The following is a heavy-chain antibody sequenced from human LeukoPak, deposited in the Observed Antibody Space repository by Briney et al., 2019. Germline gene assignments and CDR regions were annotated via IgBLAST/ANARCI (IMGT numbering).Heavy chain of an antibody. V-gene: IGHV3-23*01. CDR1: GFTFSSYS. CDR2: ISGSGGST. D-gene: IGHD4-23*01. Sequence: GGSLRLSCAASGFTFSSYSMNWVRQAPGKGLEWVSAISGSGGSTYYADSVKGRFTISRDNSKNTLYLQMNSLRAEDTAVYYCAKDSVTVVTGDYWGQGTLVTVSS. CDR3: AKDSVTVVTGDY. J-gene: IGHJ4*02.